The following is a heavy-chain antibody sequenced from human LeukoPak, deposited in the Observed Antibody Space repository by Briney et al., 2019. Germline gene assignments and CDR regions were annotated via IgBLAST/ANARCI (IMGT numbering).Heavy chain of an antibody. Sequence: PSETLSLTCTVSGGPISSYYWSWIRQPPGKGLEWIGYIYYSGSTNYNPSLKSRVTISVDTSKNQFSLKLSSVTAADTAVYYCARGYDFWSGHSNWFDPWGQGTLVTVSS. V-gene: IGHV4-59*01. CDR2: IYYSGST. CDR3: ARGYDFWSGHSNWFDP. D-gene: IGHD3-3*01. CDR1: GGPISSYY. J-gene: IGHJ5*02.